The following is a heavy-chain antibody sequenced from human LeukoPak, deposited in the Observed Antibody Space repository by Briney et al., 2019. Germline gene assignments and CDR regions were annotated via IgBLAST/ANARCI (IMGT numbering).Heavy chain of an antibody. CDR1: GGSISSYY. Sequence: SETLSLTCTVSGGSISSYYWSWIRQPPGKGPEWIGYIIYGGSTNYNPSLKSRVTISVDTSKKQFSLKLNSVTAADTAVYYCASRKLGNDYWGQGTLVTVSS. CDR2: IIYGGST. V-gene: IGHV4-59*01. J-gene: IGHJ4*02. CDR3: ASRKLGNDY. D-gene: IGHD7-27*01.